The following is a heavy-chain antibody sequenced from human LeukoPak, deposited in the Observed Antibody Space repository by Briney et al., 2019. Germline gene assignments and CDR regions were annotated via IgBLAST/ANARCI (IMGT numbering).Heavy chain of an antibody. CDR1: GFTFSSYA. CDR3: ARVYEKYMWYERGGDY. D-gene: IGHD2-15*01. CDR2: ISYDGSNK. V-gene: IGHV3-30-3*01. Sequence: HPGRSLRLSCAASGFTFSSYAMHWVRQAPGKGLEWVAVISYDGSNKYYADSVKGRFTISRDNAKNSLYLQMNSLRAEDTAVYYCARVYEKYMWYERGGDYWGQGTLVTVSS. J-gene: IGHJ4*02.